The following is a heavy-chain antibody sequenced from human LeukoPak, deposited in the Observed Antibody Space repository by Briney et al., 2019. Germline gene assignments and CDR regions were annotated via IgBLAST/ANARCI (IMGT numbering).Heavy chain of an antibody. CDR1: GDSISRSAYY. CDR3: ARSSGTGTFSY. V-gene: IGHV4-39*02. D-gene: IGHD6-25*01. Sequence: SETLSLTCTVSGDSISRSAYYWAWIRQPPGKGLEWIGSVYYGRSPYFNPSLESRATISVDTSKNHFSLKMSSVTAADTAVYYCARSSGTGTFSYWGQGTLVTVSS. CDR2: VYYGRSP. J-gene: IGHJ4*02.